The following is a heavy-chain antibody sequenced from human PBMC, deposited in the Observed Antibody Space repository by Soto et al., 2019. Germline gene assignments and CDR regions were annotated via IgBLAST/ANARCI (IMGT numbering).Heavy chain of an antibody. Sequence: ASVKVSCKASGYTFTGYYMHWVRQAPGQRLEWMGWINGGNGNTYYSEHFQGRVTITRDTSAGTVYMQLSSLTSEDTAVYYCARDDSGFSGSHYIDYFNYWGQGALVTVSS. V-gene: IGHV1-3*01. CDR2: INGGNGNT. CDR3: ARDDSGFSGSHYIDYFNY. CDR1: GYTFTGYY. J-gene: IGHJ4*02. D-gene: IGHD1-26*01.